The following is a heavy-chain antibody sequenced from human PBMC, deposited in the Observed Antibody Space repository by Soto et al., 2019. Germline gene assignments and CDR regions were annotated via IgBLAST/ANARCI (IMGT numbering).Heavy chain of an antibody. D-gene: IGHD6-19*01. CDR3: AKGTSNGGWCNPFDY. CDR1: GFTFVNYA. CDR2: FSGSGTST. Sequence: EVQLLESGGGLVQPGGSLRLSCAASGFTFVNYAMNWVRQAPGKGLEWVASFSGSGTSTYYADSAKGRFTISRDNSRNTLYLQMNSLRTEDTAVYYCAKGTSNGGWCNPFDYWGQGTLVTVSS. V-gene: IGHV3-23*01. J-gene: IGHJ4*02.